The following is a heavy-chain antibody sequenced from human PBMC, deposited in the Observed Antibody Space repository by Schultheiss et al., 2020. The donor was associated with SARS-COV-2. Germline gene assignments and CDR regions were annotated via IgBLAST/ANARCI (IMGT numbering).Heavy chain of an antibody. Sequence: SETLSLTCTVSGGSISSGGNYWSWIRQPPGKGLEWIGYVYVSGNTYYSPSLESRVTISVDTSKSQFSLKLKSVTAADTAVYYCARSAATDSFYYMDVWGKGTTVTVSS. D-gene: IGHD2-15*01. J-gene: IGHJ6*03. CDR1: GGSISSGGNY. V-gene: IGHV4-61*08. CDR3: ARSAATDSFYYMDV. CDR2: VYVSGNT.